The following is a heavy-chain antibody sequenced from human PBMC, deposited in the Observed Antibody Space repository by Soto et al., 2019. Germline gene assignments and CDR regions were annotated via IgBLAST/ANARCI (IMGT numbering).Heavy chain of an antibody. CDR2: IYYSGST. CDR1: GGSISSYY. CDR3: ARVGSYYFSGSKYYFDY. D-gene: IGHD1-26*01. J-gene: IGHJ4*02. Sequence: ASETLSLTCTVSGGSISSYYWSWIRQPPGKGLEWIGYIYYSGSTNYNPSLKSRVTISVDTSKNQFSLKLSSVTAADTAVYYCARVGSYYFSGSKYYFDYWGQGTLVTVSS. V-gene: IGHV4-59*01.